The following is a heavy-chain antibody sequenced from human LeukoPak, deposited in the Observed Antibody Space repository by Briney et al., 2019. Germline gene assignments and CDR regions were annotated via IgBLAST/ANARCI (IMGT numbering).Heavy chain of an antibody. CDR3: ARDEYYSREPAGHYYYGMDV. Sequence: GASVKVSCKASGGTFSSYAISWVRQAPGQGLEWMGRIIPILGIANYAQKFQGRVTITADKSTSTAYMELSSLRSEDTAVYYCARDEYYSREPAGHYYYGMDVWGQGTTVTVSS. D-gene: IGHD3-10*01. CDR2: IIPILGIA. CDR1: GGTFSSYA. V-gene: IGHV1-69*04. J-gene: IGHJ6*02.